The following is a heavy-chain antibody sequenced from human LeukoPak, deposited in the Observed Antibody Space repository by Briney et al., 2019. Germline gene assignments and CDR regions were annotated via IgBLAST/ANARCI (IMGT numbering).Heavy chain of an antibody. D-gene: IGHD6-13*01. CDR3: ARVLGIAAAGSSDAFDI. J-gene: IGHJ3*02. CDR1: GYTFTGYY. V-gene: IGHV1-2*04. Sequence: ASVKVSCKASGYTFTGYYMHWVRQAPGQGLEWMGWINPNSGGTNYAQKFQGWVTMTRDTSISTAYMELSRLRSDDTAVYYCARVLGIAAAGSSDAFDIWGQGTMVTASS. CDR2: INPNSGGT.